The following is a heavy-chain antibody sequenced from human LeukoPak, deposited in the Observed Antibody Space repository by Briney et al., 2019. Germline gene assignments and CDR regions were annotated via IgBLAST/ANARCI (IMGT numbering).Heavy chain of an antibody. D-gene: IGHD4-17*01. CDR2: ISSSSSYI. CDR3: ARGDYGDYAGE. J-gene: IGHJ4*02. V-gene: IGHV3-21*01. Sequence: GGSLRLSCAASGFTFSNYAMSWVRQAPGKGLEWVSSISSSSSYIYYADSVKGRFTISRDNAKNSLYLQMNSLRAEDTAVYYCARGDYGDYAGEWGQGTLVTVSS. CDR1: GFTFSNYA.